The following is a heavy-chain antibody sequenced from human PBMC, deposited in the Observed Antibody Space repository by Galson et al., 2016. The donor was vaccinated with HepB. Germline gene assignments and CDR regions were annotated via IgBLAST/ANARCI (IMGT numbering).Heavy chain of an antibody. D-gene: IGHD2-15*01. CDR2: IDAGNGNT. CDR3: AKNPPRYCSGGSCNNYYGMDV. CDR1: GYTFTSYV. J-gene: IGHJ6*02. Sequence: SVKVSCKASGYTFTSYVMHWVRQAPGQRLEWMGWIDAGNGNTKYSQKFQGRVTITRDTSATTAYMELTSPKSEDTAVYYCAKNPPRYCSGGSCNNYYGMDVWGQGTSVTVSS. V-gene: IGHV1-3*01.